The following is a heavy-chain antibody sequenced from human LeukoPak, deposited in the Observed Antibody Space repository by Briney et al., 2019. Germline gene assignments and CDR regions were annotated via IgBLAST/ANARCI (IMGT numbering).Heavy chain of an antibody. CDR3: ARSPDGFDY. V-gene: IGHV3-7*01. CDR2: IKPDESEK. J-gene: IGHJ4*02. CDR1: GFTFINYW. Sequence: PGGSLRLSCAAYGFTFINYWMSWVRQPPGKGLEWVANIKPDESEKFYVDSVKGRFTISRDNAKNSLYLQMNSLRAEDTAVYYCARSPDGFDYWGQGTLVTVSS.